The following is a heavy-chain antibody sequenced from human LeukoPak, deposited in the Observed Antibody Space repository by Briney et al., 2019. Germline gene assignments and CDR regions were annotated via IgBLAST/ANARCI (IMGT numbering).Heavy chain of an antibody. D-gene: IGHD3-10*01. CDR1: GGSFSGYY. CDR3: ARGLHPMVRGLGNWFDP. CDR2: INHSGST. Sequence: SETLSLTCAVYGGSFSGYYWSWIRQPPGKGLEWIGEINHSGSTNYNPSLKSRVAISVDTSKNQFSLKLSSVTAADTAVYYCARGLHPMVRGLGNWFDPWGQGTLVTVSS. J-gene: IGHJ5*02. V-gene: IGHV4-34*01.